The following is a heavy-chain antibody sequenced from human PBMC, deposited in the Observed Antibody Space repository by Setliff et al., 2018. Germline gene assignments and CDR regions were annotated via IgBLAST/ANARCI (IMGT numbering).Heavy chain of an antibody. Sequence: WASVKVSCKTSGFSFTSFGFSWVRQAPGQGLEWMGSISGYTGETNYAQKFQARVTMTADTSTKTVYMELRSLRSDDTAMYYCTRAAREVVVPPSQKRNDYWGQGTLVTVSS. J-gene: IGHJ4*02. CDR1: GFSFTSFG. CDR2: ISGYTGET. CDR3: TRAAREVVVPPSQKRNDY. D-gene: IGHD2-2*01. V-gene: IGHV1-18*01.